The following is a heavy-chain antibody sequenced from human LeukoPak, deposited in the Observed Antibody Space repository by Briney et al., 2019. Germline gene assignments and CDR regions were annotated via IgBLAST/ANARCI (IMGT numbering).Heavy chain of an antibody. Sequence: GGSLRLSCAASGFTFSNAWMSWVRQAPGKGLEWVGRIKSKTDGGTTDYAAPVKGRFTISRDDSKNTLYLQMDSLKTEDTAVYYCTTAYGLASPYYMDVWGKGTTVTVYS. D-gene: IGHD2-8*01. CDR1: GFTFSNAW. V-gene: IGHV3-15*01. J-gene: IGHJ6*03. CDR3: TTAYGLASPYYMDV. CDR2: IKSKTDGGTT.